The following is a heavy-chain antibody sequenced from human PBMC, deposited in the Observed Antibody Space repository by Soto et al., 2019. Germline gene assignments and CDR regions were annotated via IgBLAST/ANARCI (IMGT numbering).Heavy chain of an antibody. CDR2: ISAYNGNT. CDR1: GYSFTTSD. D-gene: IGHD6-19*01. V-gene: IGHV1-18*01. J-gene: IGHJ6*04. Sequence: ASVKVSCKASGYSFTTSDISWVRQAPGQGLEWMGRISAYNGNTNYAQKLQGRVTMTTDTSTSTAYMELRSLRSDDTAVYYCARDGQWLVRRDYYGMDVWGKGTTVTVSS. CDR3: ARDGQWLVRRDYYGMDV.